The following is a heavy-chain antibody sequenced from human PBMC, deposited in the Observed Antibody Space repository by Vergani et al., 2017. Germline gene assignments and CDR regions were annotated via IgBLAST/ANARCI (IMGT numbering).Heavy chain of an antibody. D-gene: IGHD1-1*01. CDR3: ARHTTYTDS. V-gene: IGHV5-51*01. Sequence: DVELVQSGPEMRKPGESLKISCKGSEYSFGHYWIGWVRQMPGKGLEWMGIIYPADSDTRYSPSFQGQVTISADKSISTAFLQWDSLKASDTALYYCARHTTYTDSWGQGTLVTVSS. J-gene: IGHJ4*02. CDR1: EYSFGHYW. CDR2: IYPADSDT.